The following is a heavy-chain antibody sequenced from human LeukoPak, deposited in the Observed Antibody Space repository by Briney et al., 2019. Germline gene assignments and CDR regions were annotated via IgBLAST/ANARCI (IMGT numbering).Heavy chain of an antibody. Sequence: GGSLRLSCTTSGFTFGDYAFSWVRQAPGKGLEWMGIIYPGDSDTRYSPSFQGQVTISADKSISTAYLQWSSLKASDTPMYYCARSSTVTSGSSYWGQGTLVTVSS. V-gene: IGHV5-51*01. CDR1: GFTFGDYA. CDR3: ARSSTVTSGSSY. CDR2: IYPGDSDT. D-gene: IGHD4-17*01. J-gene: IGHJ4*02.